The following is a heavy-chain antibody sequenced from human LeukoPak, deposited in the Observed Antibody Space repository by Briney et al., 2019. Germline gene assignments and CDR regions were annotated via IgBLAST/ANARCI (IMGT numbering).Heavy chain of an antibody. V-gene: IGHV3-21*01. CDR2: ISSSSSYI. J-gene: IGHJ4*02. Sequence: GGSPRLSCAASGFTFSSYSMNWVRQAPGKGLEWVSSISSSSSYIYYADSVKGRFTISRDNAKNSLYLQMNSLRAEDTAVYYCARDLGDYSFDYWGQGTLVTVSS. CDR1: GFTFSSYS. CDR3: ARDLGDYSFDY. D-gene: IGHD4-17*01.